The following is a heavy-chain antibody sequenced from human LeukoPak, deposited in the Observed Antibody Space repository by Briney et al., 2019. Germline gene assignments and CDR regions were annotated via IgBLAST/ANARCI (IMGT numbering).Heavy chain of an antibody. CDR2: INKDGSST. J-gene: IGHJ4*02. CDR1: GFTFSSYW. V-gene: IGHV3-74*01. D-gene: IGHD6-13*01. CDR3: ARDGAAAGTDYFDY. Sequence: GGSLRLSCAASGFTFSSYWMHWVRQAPGKGLVWVSRINKDGSSTSYADSVKGRFTISRDNTKNTLFLQMNSLRAEDTAVYYCARDGAAAGTDYFDYWGQGTLVTVSA.